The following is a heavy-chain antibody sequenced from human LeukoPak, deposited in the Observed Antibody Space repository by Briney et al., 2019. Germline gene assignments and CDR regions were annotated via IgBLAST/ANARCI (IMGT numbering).Heavy chain of an antibody. J-gene: IGHJ6*03. V-gene: IGHV3-72*01. Sequence: GGSLRLSCAASGFTFSDHYMDWVRQAPGKGLERVGRTANKPNSYTTGYAASVKGRFTISRDDSKNSLYLQMNSLKAEDTAVYYCARPLRGYSGRYYYYYMDVWGKGTTVTVSS. CDR2: TANKPNSYTT. CDR1: GFTFSDHY. CDR3: ARPLRGYSGRYYYYYMDV. D-gene: IGHD5-12*01.